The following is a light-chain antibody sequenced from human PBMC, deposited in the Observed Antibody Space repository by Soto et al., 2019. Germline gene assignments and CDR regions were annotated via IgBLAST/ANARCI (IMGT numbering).Light chain of an antibody. J-gene: IGKJ3*01. CDR1: QSLLHSDGYNY. Sequence: DIVMTQSPLSLPVTPGEPASISCRSSQSLLHSDGYNYLDWYLQKPGQSPQLLIQLGSMRASGVPDRFSGSGSGTDFTLKISRVEAEDVGVYYCMQVLQIPVTFAPATKV. V-gene: IGKV2-28*01. CDR3: MQVLQIPVT. CDR2: LGS.